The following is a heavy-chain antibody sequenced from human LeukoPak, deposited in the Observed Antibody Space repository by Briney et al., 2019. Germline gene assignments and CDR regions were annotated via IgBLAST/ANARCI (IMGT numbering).Heavy chain of an antibody. D-gene: IGHD2-21*01. Sequence: SETLSLTCSVSGGSISSSSYYWGWIRQPRGKGLEWMGSVYYRGTTYENSSLKSRLTLSIDTSNNQFSLKLTSVTAADTAVYYCAREYSRSVVAGSRPDLWGQGLLVTVSS. CDR3: AREYSRSVVAGSRPDL. CDR2: VYYRGTT. J-gene: IGHJ4*02. V-gene: IGHV4-39*02. CDR1: GGSISSSSYY.